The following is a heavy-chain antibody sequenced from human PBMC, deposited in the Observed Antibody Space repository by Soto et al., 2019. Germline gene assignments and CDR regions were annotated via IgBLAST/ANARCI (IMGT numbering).Heavy chain of an antibody. CDR2: MWYDGTNK. CDR1: GFTFRIYS. Sequence: GGSLRLSCAASGFTFRIYSTHWVRQSPGKGLEWVAVMWYDGTNKYYGESVKGRFTISRDNSENTLYLQMNSLRVEDTAVYYCARDATFGTKGGSFDIWGHGTLVTV. V-gene: IGHV3-33*01. CDR3: ARDATFGTKGGSFDI. D-gene: IGHD3-16*01. J-gene: IGHJ3*02.